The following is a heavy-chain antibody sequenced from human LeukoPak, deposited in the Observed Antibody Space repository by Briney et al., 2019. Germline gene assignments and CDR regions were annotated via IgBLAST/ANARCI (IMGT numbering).Heavy chain of an antibody. Sequence: GASVKVSCKASGYSFTSYGFSWVRQAPGQGLEWLGWISAYDGGTNYEQKFQGRLTMTTETPTTTAYMELRSLRSDDTAVYYCARLARYHLLEASDIWGQGTMVTVSS. CDR2: ISAYDGGT. D-gene: IGHD1-14*01. CDR3: ARLARYHLLEASDI. V-gene: IGHV1-18*01. J-gene: IGHJ3*02. CDR1: GYSFTSYG.